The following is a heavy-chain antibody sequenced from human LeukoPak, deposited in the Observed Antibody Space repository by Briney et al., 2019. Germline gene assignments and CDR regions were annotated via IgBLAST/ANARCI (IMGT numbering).Heavy chain of an antibody. CDR1: GGSISSNNW. J-gene: IGHJ4*02. D-gene: IGHD3-22*01. CDR2: IYHSGST. V-gene: IGHV4-4*02. CDR3: ARTYSYDSSGYLYYFDY. Sequence: SETLSLTCAVSGGSISSNNWWTWVRQPPGKGLEWIAEIYHSGSTNYNPSLKSRVTISVDKSKNQFSLKLSSVTAADTAVYYCARTYSYDSSGYLYYFDYWGQGTLVTVSS.